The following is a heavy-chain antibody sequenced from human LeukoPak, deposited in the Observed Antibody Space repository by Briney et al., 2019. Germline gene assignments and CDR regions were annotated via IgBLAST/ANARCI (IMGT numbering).Heavy chain of an antibody. D-gene: IGHD1-26*01. Sequence: ASVKVSCKASGYTFTSYGISWVRQAPGQGLEWMGWISTYNGNTNYAQKFQDRVTMTTDTSTSTAYMELSSLRSEDTAVYYCASYTYSGTNRDWGQGTLVTVSS. CDR1: GYTFTSYG. CDR3: ASYTYSGTNRD. CDR2: ISTYNGNT. J-gene: IGHJ4*02. V-gene: IGHV1-18*01.